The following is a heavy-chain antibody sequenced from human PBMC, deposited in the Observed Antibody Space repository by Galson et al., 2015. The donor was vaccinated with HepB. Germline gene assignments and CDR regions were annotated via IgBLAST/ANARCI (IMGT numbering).Heavy chain of an antibody. V-gene: IGHV4-34*01. D-gene: IGHD3-10*01. CDR1: GESFNGYY. CDR2: INHGGST. Sequence: TLSLTCGVYGESFNGYYWTWIRQPPGKGLEWIGEINHGGSTNYNPSLKSRVTMSIDTSKKQFSLKLSSVTAADTAVYYCARECGSGSYYNIYYYYYMDVWGKGTTVTVSS. CDR3: ARECGSGSYYNIYYYYYMDV. J-gene: IGHJ6*03.